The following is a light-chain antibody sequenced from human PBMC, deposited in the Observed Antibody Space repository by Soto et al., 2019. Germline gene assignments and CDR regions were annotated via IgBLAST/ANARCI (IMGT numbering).Light chain of an antibody. V-gene: IGLV2-11*01. CDR1: SSDVGDYNY. CDR2: AVN. CDR3: GSYAGSYTWG. Sequence: QSALTQPRSVSGSPGQSVTISCTGTSSDVGDYNYVSWYQQHPGKAPKLLIYAVNMRPSGVPDRFSGSKSGNTASLTISGLQAEDEADYSCGSYAGSYTWGFGGGTQLTVL. J-gene: IGLJ7*01.